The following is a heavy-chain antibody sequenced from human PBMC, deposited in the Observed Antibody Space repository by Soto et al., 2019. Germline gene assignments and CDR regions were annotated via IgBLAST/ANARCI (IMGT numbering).Heavy chain of an antibody. CDR2: IYHSGSS. CDR3: ASRPSGSGFDP. CDR1: GGSISSGGYS. V-gene: IGHV4-30-2*01. D-gene: IGHD1-26*01. Sequence: QLQLQESGSGLVKPSQTLSLTCAVSGGSISSGGYSWSWIRQPPGKGLECIGYIYHSGSSYYNPSLKSGVTISVDRSKNQFSLKLSSVTAADTAVYYCASRPSGSGFDPWGQGTLVTVSS. J-gene: IGHJ5*02.